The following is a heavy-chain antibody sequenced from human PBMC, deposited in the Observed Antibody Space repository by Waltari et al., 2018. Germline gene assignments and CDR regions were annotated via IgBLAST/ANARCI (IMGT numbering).Heavy chain of an antibody. D-gene: IGHD4-17*01. CDR1: GFTFSSYG. V-gene: IGHV3-30*02. Sequence: QVQLVESGGGVVQPGGSLRLSCAASGFTFSSYGMHWFRQAPGKGLGWVSFIRYDGSNKYYADSVKGRFTISRDNSKNTLYLQMNSLRAEDTAVYYCAKFTTVTTGWDDYWGQGTLVTVSS. CDR2: IRYDGSNK. CDR3: AKFTTVTTGWDDY. J-gene: IGHJ4*02.